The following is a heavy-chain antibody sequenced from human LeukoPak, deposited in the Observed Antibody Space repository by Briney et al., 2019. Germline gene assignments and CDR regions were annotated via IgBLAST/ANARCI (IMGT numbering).Heavy chain of an antibody. V-gene: IGHV4-39*01. CDR1: GGSISSTNNY. Sequence: PSETLSLTCSVFGGSISSTNNYWGWIRQPPGKGLEWIGNIYYSGSTYYNPSLKSRVTTSVDTSENQFSLTLSSVTAADTAVYYCARLLGFYSSSGYYFDYWGQGTLVTVSS. J-gene: IGHJ4*02. D-gene: IGHD6-13*01. CDR2: IYYSGST. CDR3: ARLLGFYSSSGYYFDY.